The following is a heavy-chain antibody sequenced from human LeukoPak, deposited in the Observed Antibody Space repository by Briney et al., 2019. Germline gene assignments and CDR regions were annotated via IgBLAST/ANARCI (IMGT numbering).Heavy chain of an antibody. CDR1: GVSFSGYY. CDR3: ARAVVRAAAGTFADY. J-gene: IGHJ4*02. CDR2: INHSGST. D-gene: IGHD6-13*01. Sequence: SETLSLTCAVYGVSFSGYYWSWIRQPPGKGLEWIGEINHSGSTNYNPSLKSRVTISVDTSKNQFSLKLSSVTAADTAVYYCARAVVRAAAGTFADYWGQGTLVTVSS. V-gene: IGHV4-34*01.